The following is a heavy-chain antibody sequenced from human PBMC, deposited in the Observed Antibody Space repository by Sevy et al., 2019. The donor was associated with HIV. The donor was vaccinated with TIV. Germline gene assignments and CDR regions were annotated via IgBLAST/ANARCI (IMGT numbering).Heavy chain of an antibody. CDR1: GFTFSSYS. CDR3: ARAWEGRFLEWLLVFDY. D-gene: IGHD3-3*01. CDR2: ISSSSSYI. V-gene: IGHV3-21*01. Sequence: GGSLRLSCAASGFTFSSYSMNWVHQAPGKGLEWVSSISSSSSYIYYADSVKGRFTISRDNAKNSLYLQMNSLRAEDTAVYYCARAWEGRFLEWLLVFDYWGQGTLVTVSS. J-gene: IGHJ4*02.